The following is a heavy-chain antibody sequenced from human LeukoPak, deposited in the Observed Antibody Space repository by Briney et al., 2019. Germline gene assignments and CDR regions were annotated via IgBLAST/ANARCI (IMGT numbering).Heavy chain of an antibody. V-gene: IGHV1-46*01. J-gene: IGHJ6*03. CDR3: AKGHQLLFGYSYYMDV. D-gene: IGHD2-2*01. CDR2: INPSGGRT. CDR1: GYTLTNYY. Sequence: ASVTVSFKASGYTLTNYYMHCVRPAPGQGLEWMGIINPSGGRTSYAQKFQGRVTMTRDMSTSTVYMELSSVRSEDTAVYYCAKGHQLLFGYSYYMDVWGKGTTVTVSS.